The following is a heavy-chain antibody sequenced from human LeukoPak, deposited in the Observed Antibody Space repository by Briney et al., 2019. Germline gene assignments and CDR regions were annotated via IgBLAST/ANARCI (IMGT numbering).Heavy chain of an antibody. CDR1: GGSFSGYY. D-gene: IGHD3-22*01. CDR2: INHSGST. CDR3: ARGRGRITMIVVVITRMRAFDI. J-gene: IGHJ3*02. V-gene: IGHV4-34*01. Sequence: PSETLSLTCAVYGGSFSGYYWSWLRQPPGKGLEWIGEINHSGSTNYNPSLKSRVTISVDTSKNEFSLKLSSVTAADTAVYYCARGRGRITMIVVVITRMRAFDIWGQGTMVTVSS.